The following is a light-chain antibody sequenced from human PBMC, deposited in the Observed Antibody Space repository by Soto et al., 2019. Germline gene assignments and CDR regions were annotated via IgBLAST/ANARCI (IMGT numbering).Light chain of an antibody. V-gene: IGKV1-27*01. CDR3: QKYDRVPGT. J-gene: IGKJ1*01. CDR2: AAS. Sequence: DIQMTQSPSSLSASVGDRVTITCRASQGINNYLAWYQQKPGKVPKLLISAASTLQSGVPSRFSGSGSGTDFTLTIRSLQPEDVASYFCQKYDRVPGTFGQGTKVEIK. CDR1: QGINNY.